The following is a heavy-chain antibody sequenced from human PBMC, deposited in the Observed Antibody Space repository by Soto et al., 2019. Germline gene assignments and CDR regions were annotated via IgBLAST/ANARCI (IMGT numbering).Heavy chain of an antibody. D-gene: IGHD3-3*01. CDR1: GGSFSGYY. J-gene: IGHJ4*02. CDR3: AREIAENLEYYFDY. Sequence: SETLSLTCAVYGGSFSGYYWSWIRQPPGKGLEWIGEINHSGSTNYNPSLKSRVTISVDTSKNQFSLKLSSVTDADTAVYYCAREIAENLEYYFDYWGQGTLVTVS. V-gene: IGHV4-34*01. CDR2: INHSGST.